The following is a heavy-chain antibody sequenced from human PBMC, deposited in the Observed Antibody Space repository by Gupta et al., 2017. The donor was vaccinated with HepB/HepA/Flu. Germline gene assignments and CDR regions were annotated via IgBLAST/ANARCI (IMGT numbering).Heavy chain of an antibody. J-gene: IGHJ6*03. CDR2: ISAYNGKT. Sequence: QVQLVQSGGEVKNPGASVKLSCKDSGYTFPSYGFTWVRQAPGQGLEWIGWISAYNGKTDYAQKFQGRVTMTTETSKSTAYMELRSLRSDDTAVYYCGRWGPMYYYMDVWGKGTTVSVSS. V-gene: IGHV1-18*01. CDR3: GRWGPMYYYMDV. CDR1: GYTFPSYG. D-gene: IGHD2-2*01.